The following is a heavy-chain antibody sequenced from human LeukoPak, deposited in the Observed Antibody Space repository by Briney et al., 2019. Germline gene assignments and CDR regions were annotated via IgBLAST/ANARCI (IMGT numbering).Heavy chain of an antibody. CDR2: IFYSGST. Sequence: PSETLSLTCTVSGGSINSYYWSWIRQPPGKGLEWIGYIFYSGSTNYDPSLKSRVTISVDTSKNQFSLKLSSGTAADTAVYYCARLISGVGYFDYWGQGTLVTVSS. J-gene: IGHJ4*02. CDR3: ARLISGVGYFDY. CDR1: GGSINSYY. V-gene: IGHV4-59*08. D-gene: IGHD3-10*01.